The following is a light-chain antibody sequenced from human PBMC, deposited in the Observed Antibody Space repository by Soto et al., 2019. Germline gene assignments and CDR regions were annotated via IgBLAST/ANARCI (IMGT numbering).Light chain of an antibody. J-gene: IGLJ3*02. CDR3: SSYGGNADGV. V-gene: IGLV2-11*01. CDR1: SSNVGAYTF. Sequence: QSALTQPRSVSGSPGQSVTISCTGTSSNVGAYTFVSWYQQHPGKAPNLIIYHVNKRPSGVPDRFSGSKSGNTASLTISGLQAEDESDYYCSSYGGNADGVFGGGTKVTVL. CDR2: HVN.